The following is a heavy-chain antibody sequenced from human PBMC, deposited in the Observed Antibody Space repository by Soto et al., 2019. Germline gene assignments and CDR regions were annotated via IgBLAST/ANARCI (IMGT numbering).Heavy chain of an antibody. D-gene: IGHD6-13*01. CDR3: ARHRPGTYDY. CDR1: GGSISNSY. Sequence: ETLSLTCTVSGGSISNSYWSCIRQSPGKGLEWIGYIYYSGSTNYNPSLKSRLTISVDTSKNQFSLMLRSVTDADTAVYYCARHRPGTYDYWGQGTLVTVSS. V-gene: IGHV4-59*08. J-gene: IGHJ4*02. CDR2: IYYSGST.